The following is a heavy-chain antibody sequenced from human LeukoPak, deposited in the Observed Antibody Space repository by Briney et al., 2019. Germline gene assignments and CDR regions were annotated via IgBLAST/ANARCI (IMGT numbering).Heavy chain of an antibody. CDR2: IKEDGSEK. V-gene: IGHV3-7*01. D-gene: IGHD1-14*01. Sequence: GGSLRLSXAVSGFTFSAYWMSWVRQAPGKGLEWVGNIKEDGSEKYYVDSMKGRFTISRDNAKNSLYLQMNSLRVEDTAVYYCARDSFETDIDYWGQGTLVTVSS. CDR3: ARDSFETDIDY. J-gene: IGHJ4*02. CDR1: GFTFSAYW.